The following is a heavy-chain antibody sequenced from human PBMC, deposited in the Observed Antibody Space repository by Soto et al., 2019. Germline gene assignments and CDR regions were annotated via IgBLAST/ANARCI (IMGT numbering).Heavy chain of an antibody. Sequence: GGSLRLSCSASGFTFSSSGMSWVRQAPGKGLEWVSLISGSGGRTYYADSVKGHFTISRDNSKNTLYLQMNSLRAEDTAVYYCAKAFDSGTYHNFDYWGRGTPVTVSS. CDR1: GFTFSSSG. CDR2: ISGSGGRT. CDR3: AKAFDSGTYHNFDY. D-gene: IGHD1-26*01. J-gene: IGHJ4*02. V-gene: IGHV3-23*01.